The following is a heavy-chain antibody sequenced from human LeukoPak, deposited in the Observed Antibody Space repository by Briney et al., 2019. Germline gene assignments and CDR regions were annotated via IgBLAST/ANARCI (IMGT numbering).Heavy chain of an antibody. Sequence: PGGSLRLSCAAPGFRFKHYRMSWVPQAPGKGLEWVANVKEDGTTKQYVDSVKGRFTISRDNAKNSLYLQMDSLRAEDTTVYYCVSQEVVPHWGQGTLVSVSS. CDR1: GFRFKHYR. D-gene: IGHD2-15*01. CDR2: VKEDGTTK. V-gene: IGHV3-7*01. CDR3: VSQEVVPH. J-gene: IGHJ4*02.